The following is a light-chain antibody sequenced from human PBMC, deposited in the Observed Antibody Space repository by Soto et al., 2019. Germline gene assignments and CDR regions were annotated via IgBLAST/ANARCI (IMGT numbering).Light chain of an antibody. CDR2: GAS. V-gene: IGKV3-15*01. CDR3: QQYHYWHT. CDR1: QSVSSS. Sequence: EVVMTQSPATLSVSPGESATLSCRASQSVSSSLAWYQQKPGQAPRLLMYGASVRAIGIPARFSGSGSGTEFTLTINRLQSEYSAVYYCQQYHYWHTFGQGSKLEIK. J-gene: IGKJ2*01.